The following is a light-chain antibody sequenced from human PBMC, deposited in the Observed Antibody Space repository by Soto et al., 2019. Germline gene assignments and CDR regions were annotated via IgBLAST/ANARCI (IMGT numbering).Light chain of an antibody. J-gene: IGKJ3*01. CDR1: QSVSSSY. V-gene: IGKV3-20*01. CDR2: GAS. Sequence: EIVLTQSPCTLSLSPGERATLSCRASQSVSSSYLAWYQQKPGQAPRLLIYGASSRATGIPDRFSGSGSWTDVTLTISRLEPEDFSVYYCRQYGSSPGFTFGPGTKVDIK. CDR3: RQYGSSPGFT.